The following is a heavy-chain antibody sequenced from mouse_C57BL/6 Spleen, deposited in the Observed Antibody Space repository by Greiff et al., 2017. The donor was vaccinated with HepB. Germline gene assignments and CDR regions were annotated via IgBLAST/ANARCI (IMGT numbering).Heavy chain of an antibody. Sequence: EVQLVESGPGLVKPSQSLSLTCSVTGYSITSGYYWNWIRQFPGNKLEWMGYISYDGSNNYNPSLKNRISITRDTSKNQFFLKLNSVTTEDTATYYCARGGIYPYGGFDYWGQGTTLTVSS. D-gene: IGHD1-1*01. CDR3: ARGGIYPYGGFDY. CDR1: GYSITSGYY. J-gene: IGHJ2*01. V-gene: IGHV3-6*01. CDR2: ISYDGSN.